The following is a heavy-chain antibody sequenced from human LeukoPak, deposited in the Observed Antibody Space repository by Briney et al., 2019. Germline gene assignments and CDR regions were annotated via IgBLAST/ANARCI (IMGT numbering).Heavy chain of an antibody. D-gene: IGHD3-10*01. Sequence: GGSLRLSCAASGFTFSNAWMTWVRQAPGKGLEWVGRIKSKSDGGTTDYAASVKTRFTISRDDSKNTLYLQMNSLKIEDTAMYFCYASGRVPWGQGTLVTVSS. J-gene: IGHJ5*02. CDR3: YASGRVP. CDR2: IKSKSDGGTT. CDR1: GFTFSNAW. V-gene: IGHV3-15*01.